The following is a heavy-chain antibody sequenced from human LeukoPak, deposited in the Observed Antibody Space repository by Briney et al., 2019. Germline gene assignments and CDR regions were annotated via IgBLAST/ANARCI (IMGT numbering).Heavy chain of an antibody. V-gene: IGHV1-2*06. CDR2: INPNSGGT. CDR3: ARGHRGWTTLYYYYLDV. D-gene: IGHD4-11*01. Sequence: ASVKVSCKSSGYTFTGYYMHWVRQAPGRGLEWMGRINPNSGGTNYAQKFQGRVTMTRDTSISTAYMELSRLRSDDTAVYYCARGHRGWTTLYYYYLDVWGKGTTVTVSS. CDR1: GYTFTGYY. J-gene: IGHJ6*03.